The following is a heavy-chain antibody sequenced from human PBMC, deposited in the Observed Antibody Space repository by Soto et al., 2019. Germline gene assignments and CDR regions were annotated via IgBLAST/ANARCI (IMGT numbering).Heavy chain of an antibody. CDR2: IKSKTDGGTT. CDR3: TTKWQYSGYDYSTYYYGMDV. D-gene: IGHD5-12*01. Sequence: GGSLRLSCAASGFTFSNAWMNWVRQAPGKGLEWVGRIKSKTDGGTTDYAAPVKGRFTISRDDSKNTLYLQMKSLKTEDTAVYYCTTKWQYSGYDYSTYYYGMDVWGQGTTVTVSS. CDR1: GFTFSNAW. V-gene: IGHV3-15*07. J-gene: IGHJ6*02.